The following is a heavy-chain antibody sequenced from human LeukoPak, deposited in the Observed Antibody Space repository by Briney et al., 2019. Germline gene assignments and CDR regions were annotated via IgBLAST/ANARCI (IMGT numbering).Heavy chain of an antibody. CDR3: ATSVDIVATTIYGMDV. CDR1: GGTFSSYA. V-gene: IGHV1-69*04. CDR2: IIPILGIA. J-gene: IGHJ6*02. Sequence: SVKVSCKASGGTFSSYAISWVRQAPGQGLEWMGRIIPILGIANYAQKFQGRVTITADKSTSTAYMELSSLRSEDTAVYYCATSVDIVATTIYGMDVWGQGTTVTVSS. D-gene: IGHD5-12*01.